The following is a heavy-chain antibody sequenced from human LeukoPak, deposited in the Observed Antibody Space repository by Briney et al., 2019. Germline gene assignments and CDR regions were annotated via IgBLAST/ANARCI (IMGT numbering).Heavy chain of an antibody. CDR3: ARLRSSWAPALDY. V-gene: IGHV5-10-1*01. Sequence: PGESLRISCKGSGYSFISYWFSWVRQMPGKGREWMGRFDPSDSYTNYSPSFQGHVTISADKSISTAYLQSSSLKATDTAMYYCARLRSSWAPALDYWGQGTLVTVSS. J-gene: IGHJ4*02. CDR1: GYSFISYW. CDR2: FDPSDSYT. D-gene: IGHD6-13*01.